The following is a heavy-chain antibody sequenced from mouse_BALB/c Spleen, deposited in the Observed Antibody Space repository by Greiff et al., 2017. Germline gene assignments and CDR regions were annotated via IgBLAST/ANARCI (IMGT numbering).Heavy chain of an antibody. CDR3: ARSDYGSSYEAMDY. Sequence: VQLQQSGAELARPGASVKISCKASGYTFTSYDINWGKQRPGQGLEWIGWIYPGDGSTKYNEKFKGKATLTADKSSSTAYMQLSSLTSENSAVYFCARSDYGSSYEAMDYWGQGTSVTVSS. CDR2: IYPGDGST. J-gene: IGHJ4*01. CDR1: GYTFTSYD. V-gene: IGHV1S56*01. D-gene: IGHD1-1*01.